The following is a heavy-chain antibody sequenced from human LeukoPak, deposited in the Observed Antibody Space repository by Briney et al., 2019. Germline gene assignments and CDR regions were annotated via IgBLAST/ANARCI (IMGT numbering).Heavy chain of an antibody. CDR3: ARDKRRDDFWSGYYKAGLYFDL. D-gene: IGHD3-3*01. CDR2: ISGSGGST. Sequence: GGSLRLSCAASGFTFSSYAMSWVRQAPGKGLEWVSAISGSGGSTYYADSVKGRFTISRDNSKNTLYLQMNSLRAEDTAVYYCARDKRRDDFWSGYYKAGLYFDLWGRGTLVTVPS. J-gene: IGHJ2*01. V-gene: IGHV3-23*01. CDR1: GFTFSSYA.